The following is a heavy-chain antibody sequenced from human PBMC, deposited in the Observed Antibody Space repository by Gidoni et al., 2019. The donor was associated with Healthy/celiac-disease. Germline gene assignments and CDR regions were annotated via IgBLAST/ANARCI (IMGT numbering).Heavy chain of an antibody. CDR3: ARDRGDYGGNSCLDY. V-gene: IGHV3-33*01. CDR1: GFTFSSYG. D-gene: IGHD4-17*01. J-gene: IGHJ4*02. CDR2: SWYDVSNK. Sequence: QVQLVESGGGVVQPGRSLRISCAASGFTFSSYGMHWVSQAPGKGLGWVAVSWYDVSNKSYADSVKGRFTISRDNSKNTLYLQMNSLRAEDTAVYYCARDRGDYGGNSCLDYWGQGTLVTVSS.